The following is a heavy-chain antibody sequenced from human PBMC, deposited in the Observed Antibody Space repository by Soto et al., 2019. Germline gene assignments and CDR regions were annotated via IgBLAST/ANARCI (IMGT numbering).Heavy chain of an antibody. J-gene: IGHJ6*02. Sequence: QVQLVQSGAEVKKPGASVKVSCKASKYTFTSYDIHWVRQATGQGLEWMGWMNPNSGNTGYAQKFQGRVTMTRNTSINTAYMELSILRSEDTAVYYCARRDRSSSAGHYGIDVWGQGTTVTVSS. CDR1: KYTFTSYD. D-gene: IGHD6-6*01. V-gene: IGHV1-8*01. CDR2: MNPNSGNT. CDR3: ARRDRSSSAGHYGIDV.